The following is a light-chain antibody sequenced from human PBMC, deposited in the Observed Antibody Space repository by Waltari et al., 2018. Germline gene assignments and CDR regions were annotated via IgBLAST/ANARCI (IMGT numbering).Light chain of an antibody. J-gene: IGKJ4*01. CDR2: KAS. Sequence: DIQMTQYVSTLSASVGDRVTSTCRASQSVGTWLAWYQQKPGKAPKLLIYKASTLKSGVPSRFSGSGSGTGFTLTISSLQPDDFATYYCQQYNSYLVTFGGGTKVEIK. V-gene: IGKV1-5*03. CDR3: QQYNSYLVT. CDR1: QSVGTW.